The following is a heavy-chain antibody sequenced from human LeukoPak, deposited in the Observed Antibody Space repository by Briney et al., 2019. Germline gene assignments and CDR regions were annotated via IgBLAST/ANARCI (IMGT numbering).Heavy chain of an antibody. V-gene: IGHV3-74*01. CDR1: GFSFSSYW. CDR2: IKSDGSNR. CDR3: ARGYVTRDSSVGFDY. D-gene: IGHD6-13*01. J-gene: IGHJ4*02. Sequence: GGSLRLSCAASGFSFSSYWMHWVRQAPGRGLVWVSRIKSDGSNRDYADSVKGRFTISRDNAKNTVYLQMNNLRAEDAAVYYCARGYVTRDSSVGFDYWGQGALVTVSS.